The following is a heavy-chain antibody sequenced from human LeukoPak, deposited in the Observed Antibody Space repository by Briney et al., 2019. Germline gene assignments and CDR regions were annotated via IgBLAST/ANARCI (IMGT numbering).Heavy chain of an antibody. V-gene: IGHV5-51*01. CDR1: GYSFTSYW. J-gene: IGHJ5*02. CDR2: IYPGDSDT. Sequence: GESLKISCKGSGYSFTSYWIGWVRQMPGKGLEWMGLIYPGDSDTRYSPSFQGQVTISADKSISTAYLRWSSLKALDTAMYYCASGGRDCSSTSCPLLPWGQGTLVTVSS. D-gene: IGHD2-2*01. CDR3: ASGGRDCSSTSCPLLP.